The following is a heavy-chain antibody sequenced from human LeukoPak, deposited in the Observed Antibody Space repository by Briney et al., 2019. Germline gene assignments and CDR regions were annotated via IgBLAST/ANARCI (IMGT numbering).Heavy chain of an antibody. CDR1: GYTFTGYY. CDR2: INPNSGGT. D-gene: IGHD3-16*02. J-gene: IGHJ4*02. CDR3: AISPVWGSYRIFGLDY. Sequence: ASVKVSCKASGYTFTGYYMHWVRQAPGQGLEWMGRINPNSGGTNYAQKFQGRVTMTRDTSISTAYMELSRLRSGDTAVYYCAISPVWGSYRIFGLDYWGQGTLVTVSS. V-gene: IGHV1-2*06.